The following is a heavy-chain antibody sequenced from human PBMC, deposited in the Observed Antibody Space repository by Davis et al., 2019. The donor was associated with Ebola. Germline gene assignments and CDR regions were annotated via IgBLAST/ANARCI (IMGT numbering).Heavy chain of an antibody. CDR2: IIPTYATS. Sequence: SVKVSCKASGGTFSIFGINWVRQAPGQGLEWIGVIIPTYATSYYAQKFQGRVTITADESTSTAYMELSSLRSDDTAVYYCARGGQYGDYVEAFDYWGQGTLVTVSS. D-gene: IGHD4-17*01. CDR3: ARGGQYGDYVEAFDY. J-gene: IGHJ4*02. CDR1: GGTFSIFG. V-gene: IGHV1-69*13.